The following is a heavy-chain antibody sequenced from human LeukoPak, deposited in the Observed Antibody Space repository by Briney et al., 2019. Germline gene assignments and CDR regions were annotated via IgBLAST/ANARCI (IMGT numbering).Heavy chain of an antibody. Sequence: ASVKVSCKASGYTFTNYGFSWVRQAPGQGLEWMGWISAYNGYTDYAQKFQFRVTMTTDTSTSTAYMELSSLRSEDTAVYYCARDPGYSSSWYEVGYWGQGTLVTVSS. J-gene: IGHJ4*02. V-gene: IGHV1-18*01. CDR2: ISAYNGYT. CDR1: GYTFTNYG. D-gene: IGHD6-13*01. CDR3: ARDPGYSSSWYEVGY.